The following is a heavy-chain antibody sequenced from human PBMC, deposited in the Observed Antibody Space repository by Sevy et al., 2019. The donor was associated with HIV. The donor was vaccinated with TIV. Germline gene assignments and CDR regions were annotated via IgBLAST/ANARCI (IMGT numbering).Heavy chain of an antibody. CDR3: ARASGGHMLDYYGMDV. CDR1: GYSMSNGYY. J-gene: IGHJ6*02. CDR2: IYHGGTT. Sequence: SETLSLTCSVSGYSMSNGYYWGWIRQTPGKGLEWIPNIYHGGTTNYNPSLESRALISIDTSKNQFSLRLTSVTAADTAIYYCARASGGHMLDYYGMDVWGQGTTVTVSS. D-gene: IGHD2-15*01. V-gene: IGHV4-38-2*02.